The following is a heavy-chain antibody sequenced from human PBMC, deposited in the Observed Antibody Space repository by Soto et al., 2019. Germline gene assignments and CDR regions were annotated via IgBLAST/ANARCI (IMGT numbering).Heavy chain of an antibody. Sequence: GGSLRLSCAGSGFAFSDHYIDWVRQAPGKGLEWVGRTTNRAKSYTAEYAASVKGRFTISRDDSHMYLQMDSLKTEDTAVYYCAREGDSSGPDFDYGGQGTLVTVSS. CDR1: GFAFSDHY. V-gene: IGHV3-72*01. CDR2: TTNRAKSYTA. J-gene: IGHJ4*02. CDR3: AREGDSSGPDFDY. D-gene: IGHD3-22*01.